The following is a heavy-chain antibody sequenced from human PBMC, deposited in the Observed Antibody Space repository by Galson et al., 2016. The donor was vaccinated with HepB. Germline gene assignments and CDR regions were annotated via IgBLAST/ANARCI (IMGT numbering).Heavy chain of an antibody. D-gene: IGHD3-10*01. CDR1: GVTFSNYN. CDR3: VYYYGSGSYYKRDY. J-gene: IGHJ4*02. CDR2: ISSSTSYI. V-gene: IGHV3-21*01. Sequence: SLRLSCAASGVTFSNYNMNWVRQAPGKGLEWVSSISSSTSYIYYAASVKGRFTISRDSAKNSLYLQMNSLRAEDTAVYYCVYYYGSGSYYKRDYWGQGTLVTVSS.